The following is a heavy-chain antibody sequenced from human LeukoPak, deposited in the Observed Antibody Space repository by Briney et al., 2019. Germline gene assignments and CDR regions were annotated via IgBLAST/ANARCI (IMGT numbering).Heavy chain of an antibody. CDR1: GASISGSSYH. D-gene: IGHD3-3*01. V-gene: IGHV4-39*07. Sequence: SETLSLTCTVSGASISGSSYHWGWIRQPPGKGLEWLGSIYYSGSTYYNPSLKSRVTMSVDTSKNQFSLKLSSVTAADTAMYYCARDGGTYDFWSGYYLVATQFDYWGQGTLVTVSS. CDR3: ARDGGTYDFWSGYYLVATQFDY. J-gene: IGHJ4*02. CDR2: IYYSGST.